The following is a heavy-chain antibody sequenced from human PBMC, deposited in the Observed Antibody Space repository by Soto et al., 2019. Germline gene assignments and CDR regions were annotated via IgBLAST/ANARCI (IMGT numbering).Heavy chain of an antibody. CDR2: INSEGSST. J-gene: IGHJ3*02. V-gene: IGHV3-74*01. CDR3: ARKHPQGGPGAFDI. D-gene: IGHD3-16*01. CDR1: GFTFSSYW. Sequence: GGSLRLSCAASGFTFSSYWMHWVRQAPGKGLVWVSRINSEGSSTNYADSVQGRFTISRDNAKNTLHLQLNSLRAEDTAVYYCARKHPQGGPGAFDIWGQGTVVTVSS.